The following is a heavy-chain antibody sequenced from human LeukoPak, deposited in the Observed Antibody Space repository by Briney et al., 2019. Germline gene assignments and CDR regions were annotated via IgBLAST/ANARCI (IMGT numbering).Heavy chain of an antibody. CDR3: AKDLAAIYY. J-gene: IGHJ4*02. Sequence: PGGSLRLSCAASGFTFSSYGMHWVRQAPGKGLEWVAFIRYDGSNKYYADSVKGRFTISRDNSKNTLYLQMNSLRAEDTAVYYCAKDLAAIYYWGQGTLVTVSS. D-gene: IGHD2-2*02. CDR1: GFTFSSYG. V-gene: IGHV3-30*02. CDR2: IRYDGSNK.